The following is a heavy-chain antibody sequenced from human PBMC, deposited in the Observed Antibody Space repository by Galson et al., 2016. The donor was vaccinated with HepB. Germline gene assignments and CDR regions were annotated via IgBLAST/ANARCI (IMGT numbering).Heavy chain of an antibody. CDR1: GYTFALNH. CDR2: IIPESGDT. D-gene: IGHD1-7*01. V-gene: IGHV1-2*02. Sequence: SVTVSCKASGYTFALNHMHWVRQAPGQGLEWVGRIIPESGDTAYAQKFQGRVTMTRDTSISTVYMELSGLTSDDTATYYCARESWNYDYWGQGTLVTVSS. J-gene: IGHJ4*02. CDR3: ARESWNYDY.